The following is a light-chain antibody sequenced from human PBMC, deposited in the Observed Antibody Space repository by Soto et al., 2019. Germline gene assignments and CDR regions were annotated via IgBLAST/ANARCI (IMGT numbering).Light chain of an antibody. CDR3: QQLSHYPYT. CDR2: DSS. J-gene: IGKJ2*01. Sequence: DIQLTQSPSFLSASVEDRVTISCRASYDISNSLAWYQQEPGKPPKLLIYDSSTLQPGVPSRFSGSGSGRKFTLTISGLQFRDFATYFCQQLSHYPYTFGQGTKLEI. V-gene: IGKV1-9*01. CDR1: YDISNS.